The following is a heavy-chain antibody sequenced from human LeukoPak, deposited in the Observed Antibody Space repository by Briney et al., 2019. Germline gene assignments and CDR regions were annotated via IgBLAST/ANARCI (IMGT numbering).Heavy chain of an antibody. Sequence: SETLSLTCTVSGGSIISYYWSWIRQPPGKGLEYIGYIYSSGSTNYDPSLKSRVTISVDTSKNHFSLKLSSVTAADTAVYYCARLESASFDPWGQGTLVTVSS. CDR2: IYSSGST. CDR1: GGSIISYY. CDR3: ARLESASFDP. J-gene: IGHJ5*02. V-gene: IGHV4-59*08.